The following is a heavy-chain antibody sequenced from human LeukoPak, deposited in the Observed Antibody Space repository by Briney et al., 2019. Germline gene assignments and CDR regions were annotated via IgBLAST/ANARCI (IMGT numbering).Heavy chain of an antibody. J-gene: IGHJ5*02. V-gene: IGHV1-18*01. CDR1: GYTFSNYG. Sequence: ASVKVSCKASGYTFSNYGFSWVRQAPGQGLEWMGWISTYSDNTVYAQNLQGRVTMTTDTSTSTAYMELRSLRSDDTAVYYCARTPASGTQWFDPWGQGTLVTVSS. D-gene: IGHD6-13*01. CDR3: ARTPASGTQWFDP. CDR2: ISTYSDNT.